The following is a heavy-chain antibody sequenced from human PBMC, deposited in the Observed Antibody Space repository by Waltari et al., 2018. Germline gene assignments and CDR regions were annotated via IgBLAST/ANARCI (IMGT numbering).Heavy chain of an antibody. CDR3: ARSAVAGTGPLDY. CDR1: GGTFSTYP. J-gene: IGHJ4*02. Sequence: QVQLVQSGAEVKKPGSSVQVSCKASGGTFSTYPIRWVRRAPGQGVEWMGGIIPIVGKANYAQKFQGRVTITADESTSTAYMELSSLRSEDTAVYYCARSAVAGTGPLDYWGQGTLVTVSS. D-gene: IGHD6-19*01. V-gene: IGHV1-69*01. CDR2: IIPIVGKA.